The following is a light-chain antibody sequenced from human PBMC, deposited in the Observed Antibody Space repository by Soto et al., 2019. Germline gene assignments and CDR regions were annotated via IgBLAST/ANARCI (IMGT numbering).Light chain of an antibody. V-gene: IGLV2-14*01. J-gene: IGLJ1*01. CDR1: SSDVGGYNY. CDR3: SSYTRSSTDV. Sequence: QSALTQPASVSGSPGQSITISCTGTSSDVGGYNYVSWYQQHPGKAPKLMIYDVSNRPSGVSNRFSGSKSGTTASLTISGLQAEDEADYYCSSYTRSSTDVFGTGTKLTVL. CDR2: DVS.